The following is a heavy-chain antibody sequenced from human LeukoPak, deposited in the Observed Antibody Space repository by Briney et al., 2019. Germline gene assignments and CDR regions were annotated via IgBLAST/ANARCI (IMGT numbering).Heavy chain of an antibody. V-gene: IGHV4-59*01. Sequence: SETLSLTCTVSGGSISSYYRSWIRQPPGKGPEWIGYIYYSGSTNYNPSLKSRVTISVDTSKNQFSLKLSSVTAANTAVYYCARVSPDRVFDYWGQGTLVTVSS. J-gene: IGHJ4*02. CDR1: GGSISSYY. CDR2: IYYSGST. CDR3: ARVSPDRVFDY. D-gene: IGHD2/OR15-2a*01.